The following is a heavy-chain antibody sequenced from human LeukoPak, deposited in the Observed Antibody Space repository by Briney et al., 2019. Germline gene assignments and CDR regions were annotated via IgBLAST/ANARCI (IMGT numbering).Heavy chain of an antibody. J-gene: IGHJ5*02. V-gene: IGHV4-30-2*01. CDR2: IYHIVNT. D-gene: IGHD3-10*01. CDR3: ARDSYGLGSNYFDP. Sequence: SQTLSLTCAVTGASVSSGGSSWAWIRQPPGKGLEWIGYIYHIVNTFYNPSLQSRVTISVDRAKNQVSLRLTSVTAADTAVYYCARDSYGLGSNYFDPWGQGTQVTVSS. CDR1: GASVSSGGSS.